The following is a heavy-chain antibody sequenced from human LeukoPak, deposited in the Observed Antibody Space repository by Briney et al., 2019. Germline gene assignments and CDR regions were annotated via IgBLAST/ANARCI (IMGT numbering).Heavy chain of an antibody. J-gene: IGHJ4*02. CDR2: INGDGSST. CDR1: GFTVSSNY. Sequence: PGGSLRLSCAASGFTVSSNYMSWVRQAPGKGLVWVSRINGDGSSTSYADSVKGRFTISRDNAKNTLYLQMNSLGAEDTAVYYCSRLAVTGTNYWGQGTLVTVSS. V-gene: IGHV3-74*01. D-gene: IGHD6-19*01. CDR3: SRLAVTGTNY.